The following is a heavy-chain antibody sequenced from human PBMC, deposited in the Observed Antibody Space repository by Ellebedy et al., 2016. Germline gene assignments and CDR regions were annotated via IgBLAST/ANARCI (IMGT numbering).Heavy chain of an antibody. D-gene: IGHD3-16*01. J-gene: IGHJ5*02. Sequence: GESLKISXAASGFTVSSNYMSWVRQAPGKGLEWVSVIYSGGSTYYADSVKGRFTISRDNSKNTLYLQMNSLRAEDTAVYYCARGVGGTSLNWFDPWGQGTLVTVSS. CDR3: ARGVGGTSLNWFDP. V-gene: IGHV3-53*01. CDR1: GFTVSSNY. CDR2: IYSGGST.